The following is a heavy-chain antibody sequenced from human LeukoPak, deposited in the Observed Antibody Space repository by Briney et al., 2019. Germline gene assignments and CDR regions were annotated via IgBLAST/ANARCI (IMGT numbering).Heavy chain of an antibody. D-gene: IGHD1-26*01. V-gene: IGHV1-8*01. CDR3: ARGPSATRRGHPLLGWFDP. CDR2: MNPNSGNT. J-gene: IGHJ5*02. CDR1: GYTFTSYD. Sequence: ASVKVSCKASGYTFTSYDINWVRQATGQGLEWMGWMNPNSGNTGYAQKFQGRVTMTRNTSISTAYMELSSLRSEDTAVYYCARGPSATRRGHPLLGWFDPWGQGTLVTVSS.